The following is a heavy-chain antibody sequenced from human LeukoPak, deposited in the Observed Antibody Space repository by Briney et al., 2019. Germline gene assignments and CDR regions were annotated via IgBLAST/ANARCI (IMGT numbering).Heavy chain of an antibody. CDR3: ARVPYYYDSSGSDY. V-gene: IGHV4-30-4*08. CDR2: IYYSGST. J-gene: IGHJ4*02. CDR1: GGSISSGDYY. D-gene: IGHD3-22*01. Sequence: SSQTLSLTCTVSGGSISSGDYYWSWIRQPPGKGLEWIGYIYYSGSTYYNPSLKSRVTISVDTSKNQFSLKLSSVTAADTAVYYCARVPYYYDSSGSDYWGQGTLVTVSS.